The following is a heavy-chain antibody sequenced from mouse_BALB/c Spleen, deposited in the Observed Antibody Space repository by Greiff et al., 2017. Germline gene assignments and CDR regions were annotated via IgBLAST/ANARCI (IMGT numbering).Heavy chain of an antibody. CDR3: ARDRSGYDYAMDY. Sequence: QVQLKESGAELAKPGASVKMSCKASGYTFTSYWMHWVKQRPGQGLEWIGYINPSTGYTEYNQKFKDKATLTADKSSSTAYMQLSSLTSEDSAVYYCARDRSGYDYAMDYWGQGTTLTVSS. CDR1: GYTFTSYW. D-gene: IGHD3-2*01. V-gene: IGHV1-7*01. CDR2: INPSTGYT. J-gene: IGHJ2*01.